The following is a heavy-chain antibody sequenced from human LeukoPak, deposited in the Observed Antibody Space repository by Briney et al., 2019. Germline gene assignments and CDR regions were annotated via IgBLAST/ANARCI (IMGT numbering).Heavy chain of an antibody. J-gene: IGHJ6*03. V-gene: IGHV5-51*01. CDR2: IYPGDSDT. Sequence: GESLKISCKGSGYSFTSYWIGWVRQMPGKGLEWMGIIYPGDSDTRYSPSFQGQVTISADKSISTAYLQWSSLKASDTAMYYCARHYCSSTSCYDGRYYYYYMDVWGKGTTVFVSS. CDR1: GYSFTSYW. CDR3: ARHYCSSTSCYDGRYYYYYMDV. D-gene: IGHD2-2*01.